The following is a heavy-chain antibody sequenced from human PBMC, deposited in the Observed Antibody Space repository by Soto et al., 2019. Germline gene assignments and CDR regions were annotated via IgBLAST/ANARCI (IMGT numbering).Heavy chain of an antibody. Sequence: PVGSLRLSCAASGFTFTDYYMIWIRQAQVKGLELISYISISGGITYYADSVKGRFTISRDNANNSVSLHMNSLRADDTAVYYCARSLHFYGSGSYRDFWGQGTLVTVSS. J-gene: IGHJ4*02. CDR2: ISISGGIT. V-gene: IGHV3-11*01. CDR1: GFTFTDYY. CDR3: ARSLHFYGSGSYRDF. D-gene: IGHD3-10*01.